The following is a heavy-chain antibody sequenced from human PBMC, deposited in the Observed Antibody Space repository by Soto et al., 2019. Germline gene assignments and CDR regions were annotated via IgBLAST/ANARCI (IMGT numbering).Heavy chain of an antibody. J-gene: IGHJ5*02. D-gene: IGHD3-10*01. CDR3: SRPPYYGSGSYEGS. V-gene: IGHV3-9*01. CDR1: GFTFDDYS. CDR2: ISWNSGSI. Sequence: PGGSLRLSCAASGFTFDDYSMHWVRQAPGKGLEWVSGISWNSGSIGYADSVKGRFTISRDNAKNSLYLQMNSLRAEDTAVYYCSRPPYYGSGSYEGSWGQGTLVTVSS.